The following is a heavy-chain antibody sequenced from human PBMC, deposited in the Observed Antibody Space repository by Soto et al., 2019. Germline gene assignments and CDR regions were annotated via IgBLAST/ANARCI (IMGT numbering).Heavy chain of an antibody. CDR3: ARWNYDILTGPPYYFDY. V-gene: IGHV5-51*01. CDR1: GYSFTSYW. D-gene: IGHD3-9*01. CDR2: IYPGDSDT. Sequence: GDSLKISCKGSGYSFTSYWIGWVRQMPGKGLEWMGIIYPGDSDTRYSPSFQGQVTISADKSISTAYLQWSSLKASDTAMYYCARWNYDILTGPPYYFDYWGQGTLVTVSS. J-gene: IGHJ4*02.